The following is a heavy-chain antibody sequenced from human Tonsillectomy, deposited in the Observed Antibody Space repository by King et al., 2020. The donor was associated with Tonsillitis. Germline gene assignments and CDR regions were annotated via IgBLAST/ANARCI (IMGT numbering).Heavy chain of an antibody. CDR2: INHSGST. V-gene: IGHV4-34*01. J-gene: IGHJ4*02. D-gene: IGHD4-23*01. CDR1: GGSFSGYY. Sequence: VQLQQWGAGLLKPSETLSLTCAVYGGSFSGYYWSWIRQPPGKWLEWIGEINHSGSTNYNPSLKSRVTISVDTAKNQFSLKLSSVTAADTAVYYCAARNDNSIDYWGQGTLVTVSS. CDR3: AARNDNSIDY.